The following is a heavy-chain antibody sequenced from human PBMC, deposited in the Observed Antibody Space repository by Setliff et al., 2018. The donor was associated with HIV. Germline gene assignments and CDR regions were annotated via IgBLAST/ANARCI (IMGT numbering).Heavy chain of an antibody. D-gene: IGHD2-21*01. J-gene: IGHJ3*02. CDR3: ARGSMSMVMFILVSAFDI. CDR1: GYTFNNYG. Sequence: ASVKVSCKASGYTFNNYGISWVRQSPGQGLEWMGWMNPDSGNTFYAQKFKGRVTMTRDTSTNTAYMELSSLTSDDTAVYFCARGSMSMVMFILVSAFDIWGQGTLVTVSS. CDR2: MNPDSGNT. V-gene: IGHV1-8*02.